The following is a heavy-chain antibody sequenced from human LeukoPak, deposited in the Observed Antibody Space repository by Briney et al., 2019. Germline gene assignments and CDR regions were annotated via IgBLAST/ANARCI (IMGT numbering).Heavy chain of an antibody. CDR2: IYYSGTT. Sequence: SETLSLTCTVSGDSISSSSNHWGWVRQPPGKGLELIWSIYYSGTTYYNPSLKSRVTISVDTSKNQFSLKVNSVTAADTAVYYCARDVRYSYGRKDFDYWGQGTLVTASS. V-gene: IGHV4-39*02. CDR3: ARDVRYSYGRKDFDY. D-gene: IGHD5-18*01. J-gene: IGHJ4*02. CDR1: GDSISSSSNH.